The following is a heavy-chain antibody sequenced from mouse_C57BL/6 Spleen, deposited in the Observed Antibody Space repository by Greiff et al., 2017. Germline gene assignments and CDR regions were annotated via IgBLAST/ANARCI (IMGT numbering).Heavy chain of an antibody. J-gene: IGHJ2*01. V-gene: IGHV1-20*01. CDR3: ARYGDGSSLDY. CDR2: INPYNGDT. D-gene: IGHD1-1*01. CDR1: GYSFTGYF. Sequence: VQLKQSGPELVKPGDSVKISCKASGYSFTGYFMNWVMQSHGKSLEWIGRINPYNGDTLYNQKFKGKATLTVDKSSSTAHMELRLLTSEDSAVYYCARYGDGSSLDYWGPGTTLTVSS.